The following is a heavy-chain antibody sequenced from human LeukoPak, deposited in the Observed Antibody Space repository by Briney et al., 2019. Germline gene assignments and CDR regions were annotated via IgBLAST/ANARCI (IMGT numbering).Heavy chain of an antibody. J-gene: IGHJ4*02. Sequence: GGSLRLSCAASGFTFSSYSMNWVRQAPGKGLEWVSAISGSGGSTYYADSVKGRFTISRDNSKNTLYLQMNSLRAEDTAVYYCAKAYGDYALAYTYDYWGQGTLVTVSS. CDR2: ISGSGGST. V-gene: IGHV3-23*01. CDR1: GFTFSSYS. CDR3: AKAYGDYALAYTYDY. D-gene: IGHD4-17*01.